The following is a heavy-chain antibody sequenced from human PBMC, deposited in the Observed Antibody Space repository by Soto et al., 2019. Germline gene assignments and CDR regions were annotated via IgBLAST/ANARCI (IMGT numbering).Heavy chain of an antibody. J-gene: IGHJ4*02. CDR1: GGSVSSGSYY. CDR3: ARGSGDGCFDC. Sequence: QVQLQESGPGLVKPSETLSLTCTVSGGSVSSGSYYWSWIRQPPGKGLEWIGYIYYSGSTNYNPSLKSRVTISVDTSKNPFSLKLSSVTAADTAVYYCARGSGDGCFDCWGQGTLVTVSS. CDR2: IYYSGST. V-gene: IGHV4-61*01.